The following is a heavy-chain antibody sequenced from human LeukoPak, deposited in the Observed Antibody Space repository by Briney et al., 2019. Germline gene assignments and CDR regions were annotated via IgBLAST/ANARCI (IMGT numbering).Heavy chain of an antibody. V-gene: IGHV3-23*01. CDR1: GFTFSSYA. CDR3: AKFLPTHIVVANYYFDY. CDR2: TSGSGGST. Sequence: GGSLRLSCAASGFTFSSYAMSWVRQAPGKGLEWVSATSGSGGSTYYADSVKGRFTISRDNSKNTLYLQMNSLRAEDTAVYYCAKFLPTHIVVANYYFDYWGQGTLVTVSS. J-gene: IGHJ4*02. D-gene: IGHD2-21*01.